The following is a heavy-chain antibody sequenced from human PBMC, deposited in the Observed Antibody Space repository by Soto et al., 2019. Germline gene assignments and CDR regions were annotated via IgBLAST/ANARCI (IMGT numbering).Heavy chain of an antibody. V-gene: IGHV4-30-4*01. Sequence: SETLSLTCTVSGGSISSGDYYWSWIRQPPGKXLGWXGXTXXXXXXYYNPSLKSRLIISIDTSKNQFSLKVGSVTAADTAVYYCASSSLYGMDVWGQGTTVTVSS. CDR3: ASSSLYGMDV. CDR2: TXXXXXX. J-gene: IGHJ6*02. CDR1: GGSISSGDYY.